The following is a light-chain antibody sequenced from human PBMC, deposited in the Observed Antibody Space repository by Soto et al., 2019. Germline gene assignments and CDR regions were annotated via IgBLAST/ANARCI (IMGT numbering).Light chain of an antibody. J-gene: IGLJ1*01. V-gene: IGLV2-14*03. Sequence: QLVLAQPASVSGSRGQSITISCTGTSSDVGRYNYVSWFQQHPGKVPKLIIYDVSNWPSGVSDRFSGSKSGNTASLTISGLQPEDEADYYCSSFTSSSTFVFGTGTKVTVL. CDR2: DVS. CDR3: SSFTSSSTFV. CDR1: SSDVGRYNY.